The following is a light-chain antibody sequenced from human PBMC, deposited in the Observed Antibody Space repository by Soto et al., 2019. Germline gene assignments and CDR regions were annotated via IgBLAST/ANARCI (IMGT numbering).Light chain of an antibody. CDR2: DAS. CDR1: QSVNSF. V-gene: IGKV3-11*02. CDR3: QQRSNWPST. J-gene: IGKJ4*01. Sequence: EIVLTQSPATLSLSPGERATLSCRASQSVNSFLAWYQQKPGQPPILLIYDASNKATGIPARFSGSGSGRDFTLTISSLEPEDFAVYYCQQRSNWPSTFGGGTKVEIK.